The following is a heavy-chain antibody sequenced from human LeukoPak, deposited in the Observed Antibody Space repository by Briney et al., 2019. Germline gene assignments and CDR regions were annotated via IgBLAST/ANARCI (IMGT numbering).Heavy chain of an antibody. Sequence: GGSLRLSCAASGFTFSSYSMNWVRQAPGKGLEWVSSISSSSSYIYYADSVKGRFTISRDNAKNSLYLQMNSLRAEDTAVYYCARDIATVTTDPNWFDPWGQGTLVTVSS. J-gene: IGHJ5*02. CDR1: GFTFSSYS. V-gene: IGHV3-21*01. CDR3: ARDIATVTTDPNWFDP. D-gene: IGHD4-17*01. CDR2: ISSSSSYI.